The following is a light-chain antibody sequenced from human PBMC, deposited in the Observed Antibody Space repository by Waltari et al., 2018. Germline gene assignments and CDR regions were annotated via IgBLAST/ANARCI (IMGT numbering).Light chain of an antibody. V-gene: IGKV3-20*01. CDR1: QSIGRY. J-gene: IGKJ1*01. Sequence: EIVLTQSPGTLSLSPGERATLSCRASQSIGRYLVWYQQKPGPAPRLLMYGASSRAAGIPDRFSGSGSGTDFSLTISRLEPEDFAVYYCQNHERLPAVFGQGTKVEIK. CDR3: QNHERLPAV. CDR2: GAS.